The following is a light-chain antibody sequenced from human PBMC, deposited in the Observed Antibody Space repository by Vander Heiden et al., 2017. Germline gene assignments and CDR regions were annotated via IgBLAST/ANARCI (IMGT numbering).Light chain of an antibody. CDR2: DAS. Sequence: DIVLTQSPATLSLSPGERATLSCRASHSISTQLAWYQQRPGQAPRLLICDASKRATAIPARCSGSGSGTDFTLTINSLEPEDSAVYYCQQRYNWPLTFGGGTRVEIK. J-gene: IGKJ4*01. V-gene: IGKV3-11*01. CDR3: QQRYNWPLT. CDR1: HSISTQ.